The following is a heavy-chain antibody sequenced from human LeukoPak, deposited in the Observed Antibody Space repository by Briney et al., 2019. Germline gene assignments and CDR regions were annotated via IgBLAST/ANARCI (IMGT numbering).Heavy chain of an antibody. J-gene: IGHJ4*02. CDR1: GYSFTSYW. V-gene: IGHV5-51*01. D-gene: IGHD3-22*01. CDR2: IYPGDSDT. Sequence: GESLKISWKGSGYSFTSYWIGWVRHMPGKGLEWMGIIYPGDSDTRYSPSFQGQVTISADKSISTAYLQWSSLKASDTAMYYCARQPVSTTYYYDSSGYYTDYWGQGTLVTVSS. CDR3: ARQPVSTTYYYDSSGYYTDY.